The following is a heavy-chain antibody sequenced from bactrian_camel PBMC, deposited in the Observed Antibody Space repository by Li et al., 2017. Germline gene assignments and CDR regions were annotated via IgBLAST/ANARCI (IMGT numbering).Heavy chain of an antibody. V-gene: IGHV3S60*01. J-gene: IGHJ6*01. D-gene: IGHD6*01. CDR2: IKPRGNLG. CDR1: GYNSGV. CDR3: AADLGWDDPTIVAACIDARVKGPIGV. Sequence: HVQLVESGGGLVQPGRSLRLSCTTSGYNSGVTAWVRQAPGKEREGIACIKPRGNLGYARSVEGRFTISRDNARNTLYLQMNNLQPEDTAMYYCAADLGWDDPTIVAACIDARVKGPIGVWGQGTQVTVS.